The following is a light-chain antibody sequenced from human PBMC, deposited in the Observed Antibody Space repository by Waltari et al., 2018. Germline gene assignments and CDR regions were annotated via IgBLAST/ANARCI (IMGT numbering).Light chain of an antibody. CDR2: WAS. V-gene: IGKV4-1*01. J-gene: IGKJ2*01. CDR1: QSVLYSSNNKNY. CDR3: QQYYSTLYT. Sequence: IVMTLSPDSMAVSLGERATINFKSSQSVLYSSNNKNYLAWYQQKPGQRPKLLISWASTRESGVPDRFSGSGSGTDFTLTISSLQAEDVAVYYCQQYYSTLYTFGQGTKLEIK.